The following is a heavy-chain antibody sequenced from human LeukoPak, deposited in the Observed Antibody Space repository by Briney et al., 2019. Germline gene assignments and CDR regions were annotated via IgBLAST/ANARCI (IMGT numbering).Heavy chain of an antibody. J-gene: IGHJ4*02. V-gene: IGHV4-61*02. D-gene: IGHD6-6*01. CDR1: GGSISSGSYY. CDR2: IYTSGST. Sequence: SQTLSLTRTVSGGSISSGSYYWSWIRQPAGKGLEWIGRIYTSGSTNYNPSLKSRVTISVDTSKNQFSLKLSSVTAADTAVYYCARELLSSFLDYWGQGTLVTVSS. CDR3: ARELLSSFLDY.